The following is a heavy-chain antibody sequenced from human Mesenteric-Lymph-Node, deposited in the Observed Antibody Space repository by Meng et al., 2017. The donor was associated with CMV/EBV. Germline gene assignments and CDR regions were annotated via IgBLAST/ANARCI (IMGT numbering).Heavy chain of an antibody. V-gene: IGHV3-74*01. D-gene: IGHD1/OR15-1a*01. CDR3: ARIDLEHHYYALDV. Sequence: GESLKISCAASGFTFTTYAMTWVRQAPGKGLEWVSRIDTTGINIAYAGSVRGRFTVSRDNAKNTLYLEMNSLRAEDTATYYCARIDLEHHYYALDVWGQGTTVTVSS. CDR1: GFTFTTYA. J-gene: IGHJ6*02. CDR2: IDTTGINI.